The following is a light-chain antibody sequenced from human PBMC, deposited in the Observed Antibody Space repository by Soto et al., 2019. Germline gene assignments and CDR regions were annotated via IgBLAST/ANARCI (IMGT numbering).Light chain of an antibody. J-gene: IGKJ1*01. CDR1: QSVSSNH. Sequence: DIVLTQSPGTLSLSPGERATLSCRASQSVSSNHLAWYQQKPGQAHRLLIYGGSSRATGIPVRFSGSGSETDFTLTITRLEPEDFAVYYFQQYSSSRTFGQGTKVEIK. CDR3: QQYSSSRT. CDR2: GGS. V-gene: IGKV3-20*01.